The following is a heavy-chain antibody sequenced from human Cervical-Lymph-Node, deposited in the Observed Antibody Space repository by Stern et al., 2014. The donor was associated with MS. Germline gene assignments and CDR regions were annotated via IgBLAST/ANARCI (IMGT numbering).Heavy chain of an antibody. CDR3: TRRETAMKNGYSDNWFDP. V-gene: IGHV5-51*01. D-gene: IGHD5-24*01. J-gene: IGHJ5*02. CDR2: IYPDDSTT. CDR1: GYTFNSYW. Sequence: EVQLVESGAEVRNPGESLKISCVGSGYTFNSYWIAWVRQMSGKGLEWMGIIYPDDSTTRYSPSFQGQVTISADRSINTAYLQLSSLEASDTAMYYCTRRETAMKNGYSDNWFDPWGQGTLVTVSS.